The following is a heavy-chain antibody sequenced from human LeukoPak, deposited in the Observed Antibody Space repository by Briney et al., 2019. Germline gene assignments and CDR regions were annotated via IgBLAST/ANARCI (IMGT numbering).Heavy chain of an antibody. J-gene: IGHJ3*02. D-gene: IGHD3-10*01. CDR3: ARSSAAPEAFDI. CDR1: GFTFSSYS. V-gene: IGHV3-21*01. Sequence: GGSLRLSCAASGFTFSSYSMNWVRQAPGKGLEWVSSISSSSSYIYYADSVKGRFTISRDNAKNSLYQQMNSLRAEDTAVYYCARSSAAPEAFDIWGQGTMVTVSS. CDR2: ISSSSSYI.